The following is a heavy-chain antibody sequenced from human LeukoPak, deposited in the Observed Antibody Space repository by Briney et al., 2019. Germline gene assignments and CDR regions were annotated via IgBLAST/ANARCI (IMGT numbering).Heavy chain of an antibody. CDR3: ARVRGSGWSFDY. D-gene: IGHD6-19*01. J-gene: IGHJ4*02. CDR1: GGSISSYY. CDR2: IYTSGGT. Sequence: SETLSLTCTVSGGSISSYYWSWIRRPAGKGLEWIGRIYTSGGTNYNPSLKSRVTMSVDTSKNQFSLKLSSVTAADTAVYYCARVRGSGWSFDYWGQGTLVTVSS. V-gene: IGHV4-4*07.